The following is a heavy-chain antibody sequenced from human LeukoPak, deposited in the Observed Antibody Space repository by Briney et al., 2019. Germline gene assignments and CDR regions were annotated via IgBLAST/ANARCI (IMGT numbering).Heavy chain of an antibody. D-gene: IGHD3-22*01. CDR1: GGTFSSYA. V-gene: IGHV1-69*05. Sequence: GSSVKVSCKASGGTFSSYAISWVRQAPGQGLEWMGGIIPIFGTANYAQKFQGRVTITTDESTSTAYMELSSLRSEDTAVYYCATWGGTGNDSSGYYDYWGQGTLVTVSS. CDR2: IIPIFGTA. J-gene: IGHJ4*02. CDR3: ATWGGTGNDSSGYYDY.